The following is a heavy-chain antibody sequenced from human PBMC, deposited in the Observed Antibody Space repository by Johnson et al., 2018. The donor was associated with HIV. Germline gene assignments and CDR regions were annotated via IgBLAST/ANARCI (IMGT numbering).Heavy chain of an antibody. CDR2: INWNGGNI. D-gene: IGHD3-3*01. CDR3: SRENYNFWSGYWGAFDI. J-gene: IGHJ3*02. V-gene: IGHV3-20*04. CDR1: GFTFDDYG. Sequence: VQLVESGGGLVQPGGSLRLSCAASGFTFDDYGMSWVRQAPGKGLEWVSGINWNGGNICYAGSVKGRFPISRDNSKNTLYLQMNSLKTEDTAVYYCSRENYNFWSGYWGAFDIWGHGTVVTVSS.